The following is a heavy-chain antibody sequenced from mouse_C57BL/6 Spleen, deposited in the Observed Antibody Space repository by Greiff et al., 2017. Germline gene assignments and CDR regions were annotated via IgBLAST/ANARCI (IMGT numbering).Heavy chain of an antibody. Sequence: QVQLQQPGAELVKPGASVKLSCKASGYTFTSYWMQWVKQKPGQGLEWIGEIDPSDSYTNYNQKFKGKATLTVDTSSSTAYMQLSRLTSEDSAVYYCARSNYLDYWGQGTTLTVSS. CDR1: GYTFTSYW. CDR3: ARSNYLDY. J-gene: IGHJ2*01. CDR2: IDPSDSYT. V-gene: IGHV1-50*01.